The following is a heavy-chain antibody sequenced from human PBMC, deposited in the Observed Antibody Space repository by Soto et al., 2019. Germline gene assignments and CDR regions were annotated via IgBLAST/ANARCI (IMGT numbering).Heavy chain of an antibody. CDR2: ISGSGDIT. J-gene: IGHJ3*02. D-gene: IGHD2-2*02. V-gene: IGHV3-23*01. Sequence: GGSLRLSCAASGFIFSNYAMRWVRQAPGKGLEWVSSISGSGDITDYADSVKGRFTISRDNSKNTLYLQMNSLRAEDTAVYYCAKDYCSSTSCYTLGVFDIWGQGTMVTVSS. CDR1: GFIFSNYA. CDR3: AKDYCSSTSCYTLGVFDI.